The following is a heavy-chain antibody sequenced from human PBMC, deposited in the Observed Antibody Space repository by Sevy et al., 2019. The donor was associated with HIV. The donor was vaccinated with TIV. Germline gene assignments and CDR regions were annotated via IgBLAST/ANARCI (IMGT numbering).Heavy chain of an antibody. J-gene: IGHJ5*02. D-gene: IGHD2-2*01. CDR2: INHSGST. Sequence: ETLSLTCAVHGGSFSGYYWSWIRQPPGKGLEWIGEINHSGSTNYNPSLKSRVTISVDTSKKQFSMKLSSVTAADTAVYYCARSPPVVVVPGAPSWFDPWGQGTMVTVSS. CDR1: GGSFSGYY. CDR3: ARSPPVVVVPGAPSWFDP. V-gene: IGHV4-34*01.